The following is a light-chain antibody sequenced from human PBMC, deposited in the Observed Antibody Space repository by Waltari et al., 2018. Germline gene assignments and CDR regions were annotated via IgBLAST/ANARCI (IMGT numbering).Light chain of an antibody. J-gene: IGKJ1*01. Sequence: EIVLTQSPGTLSLSLGERATLSCRASQSVSMALAWYQQKPGQAPRLLIYGASTRATGIPDRFSGSGSGTDFSLPISRLEPDDLAVYYCQHYLRLPVTFGQGTTVEI. CDR1: QSVSMA. CDR3: QHYLRLPVT. CDR2: GAS. V-gene: IGKV3-20*01.